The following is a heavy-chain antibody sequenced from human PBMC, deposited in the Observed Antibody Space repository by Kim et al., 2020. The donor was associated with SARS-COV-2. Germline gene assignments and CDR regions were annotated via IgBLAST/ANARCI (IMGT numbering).Heavy chain of an antibody. CDR1: GFTFNSYT. V-gene: IGHV3-23*01. D-gene: IGHD3-16*01. CDR2: ISGGGSGI. CDR3: AKELRVITPIAGGDFLYY. J-gene: IGHJ4*02. Sequence: GGSLRLSCVASGFTFNSYTMHWVRQAPGKGLEWVSGISGGGSGIYYADSVKGRFTISRDGSKNTLYLQMNSLRADDTAIYYCAKELRVITPIAGGDFLYYWGQRSLVTASS.